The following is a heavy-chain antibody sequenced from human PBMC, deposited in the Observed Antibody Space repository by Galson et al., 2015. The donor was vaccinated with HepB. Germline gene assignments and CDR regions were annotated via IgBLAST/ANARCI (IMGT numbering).Heavy chain of an antibody. J-gene: IGHJ4*02. CDR3: ARGADYYDNSGYPHSYYYFDF. CDR2: ISSDGSDI. V-gene: IGHV3-21*01. Sequence: SLRLSCAVSAFAFRPYTVNWVRQAPGRRPEWVSSISSDGSDIYYADSVMGRFTISRDNARNSLYLQMDSLRAEDTAVYYCARGADYYDNSGYPHSYYYFDFWCQGTLVTVSS. D-gene: IGHD3-22*01. CDR1: AFAFRPYT.